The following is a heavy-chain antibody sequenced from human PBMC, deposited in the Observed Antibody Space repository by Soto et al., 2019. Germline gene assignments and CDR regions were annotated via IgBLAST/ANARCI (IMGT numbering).Heavy chain of an antibody. CDR2: IWYDGSNK. J-gene: IGHJ6*02. V-gene: IGHV3-33*01. CDR1: GFTFSSYG. Sequence: QVQLVESGGGVVQPGRSLRLSCAASGFTFSSYGMHWVRQAPGKGLEWVAVIWYDGSNKYYADSVKGRFTISRDNSKNTLNLQMNSPRAEDTAVYYCARDEGLGVNYYYYGMDVWGQGTTVTVSS. CDR3: ARDEGLGVNYYYYGMDV. D-gene: IGHD3-16*01.